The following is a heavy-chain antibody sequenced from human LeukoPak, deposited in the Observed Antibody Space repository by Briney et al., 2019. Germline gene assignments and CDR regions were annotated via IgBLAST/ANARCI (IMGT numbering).Heavy chain of an antibody. J-gene: IGHJ4*02. Sequence: ASVKVSCKASGYTFNSYGISWVRQAPGQGLEWMGWISTYNGNTNYAERLQGRVTLTTDTSTSIAYMELTSLRSDDTAVYYCARRGASGAMFDHWGQGTLVTVSS. V-gene: IGHV1-18*01. CDR3: ARRGASGAMFDH. CDR1: GYTFNSYG. CDR2: ISTYNGNT. D-gene: IGHD3-10*01.